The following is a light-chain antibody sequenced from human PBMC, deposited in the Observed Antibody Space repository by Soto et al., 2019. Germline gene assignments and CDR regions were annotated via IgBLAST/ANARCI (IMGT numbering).Light chain of an antibody. CDR2: DVS. J-gene: IGLJ3*02. CDR3: SSYTSRSTWV. Sequence: QSALTQPASVSGSPGQSIAISCTGTSSDVGGYNYVSWYQQHPGKTPNLMIYDVSNRPSGVSNRFSGSKSGNTASLTISGLQAEDEADYYCSSYTSRSTWVFGGGTTLTVL. CDR1: SSDVGGYNY. V-gene: IGLV2-14*01.